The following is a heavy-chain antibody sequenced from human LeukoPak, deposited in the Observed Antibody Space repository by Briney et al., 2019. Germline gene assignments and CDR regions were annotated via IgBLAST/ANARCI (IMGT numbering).Heavy chain of an antibody. Sequence: PSETLSLTCTVSGGSISSSSYYWGWIRQPPGKGLEWIGSIYYSGSTYYNSSLKSRATISVDTSRNQFSLKLSSVTAADTAVYYCARGGSTSSWFDPWGQGTLVTVSS. V-gene: IGHV4-39*07. CDR2: IYYSGST. CDR1: GGSISSSSYY. CDR3: ARGGSTSSWFDP. J-gene: IGHJ5*02. D-gene: IGHD2-2*01.